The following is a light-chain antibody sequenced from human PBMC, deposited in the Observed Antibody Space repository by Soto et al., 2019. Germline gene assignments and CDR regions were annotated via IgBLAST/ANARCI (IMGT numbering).Light chain of an antibody. CDR3: QQGSSGVAFT. Sequence: DIQLTQSPSSVSASVGDSVTITCRASPSLRKWLARYKRKPGKAPELVIYAASALQPGSPSRFGGDGSGTDLTLAISWPQPDDCATYCCQQGSSGVAFTFGGGTEVEI. V-gene: IGKV1-12*01. J-gene: IGKJ4*01. CDR1: PSLRKW. CDR2: AAS.